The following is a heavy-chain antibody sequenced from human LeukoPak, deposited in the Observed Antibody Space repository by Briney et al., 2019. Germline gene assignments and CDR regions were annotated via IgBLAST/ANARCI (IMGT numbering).Heavy chain of an antibody. J-gene: IGHJ4*02. D-gene: IGHD3-22*01. CDR3: VRLRRNNDRSGYYYYYDY. V-gene: IGHV3-21*01. CDR2: ISVRSNYR. CDR1: GYTFSDFS. Sequence: GGSLRLSCAASGYTFSDFSVNWVRQAPGKGLEWVSSISVRSNYRYYADSVRGRFAISRDDARDSLFLQMNSLRAEDTAVYFCVRLRRNNDRSGYYYYYDYWGQGTLVTVSS.